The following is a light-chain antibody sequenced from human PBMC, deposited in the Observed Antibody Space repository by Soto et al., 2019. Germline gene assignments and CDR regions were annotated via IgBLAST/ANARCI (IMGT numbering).Light chain of an antibody. CDR1: QSVSSW. CDR2: DAY. Sequence: DIQMTQCPSTLSASVGDRVTIICRASQSVSSWLAWYQQKPGKAHKLLIYDAYSLESGVPSRFSVSGSGTDFTLTISSLHPDDFATYYCQQYNSYVTFGQATKVEIK. J-gene: IGKJ1*01. V-gene: IGKV1-5*02. CDR3: QQYNSYVT.